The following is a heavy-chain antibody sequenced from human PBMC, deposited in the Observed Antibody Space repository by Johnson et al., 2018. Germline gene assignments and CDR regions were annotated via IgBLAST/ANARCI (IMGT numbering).Heavy chain of an antibody. CDR2: ISYDGSNK. CDR3: AKGATVTAGDGMDV. D-gene: IGHD4-11*01. Sequence: QVQLVQSGGGVVQPGRSXRLSCAASGFTFSSYGMHWVRQAPGKGLEWVAVISYDGSNKYYADPVKGRFTISRDNSKNTLYLQMNSLRAEDTAVYYCAKGATVTAGDGMDVWGQGTTVTVSS. J-gene: IGHJ6*02. V-gene: IGHV3-30*18. CDR1: GFTFSSYG.